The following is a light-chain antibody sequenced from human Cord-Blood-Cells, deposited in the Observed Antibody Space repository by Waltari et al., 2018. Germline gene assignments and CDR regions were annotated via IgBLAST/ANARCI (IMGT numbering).Light chain of an antibody. CDR2: EGS. Sequence: QSSLTQPASASGSPGLSIAISCPGTSSDVGSYNLIAWYQQHPGKATKLMIYEGSKRPSGVSNRFSGTKSGNTASLTISGLQAEDEADYYCCSYAGSSTSVFGGGTKLTVL. V-gene: IGLV2-23*01. CDR1: SSDVGSYNL. J-gene: IGLJ2*01. CDR3: CSYAGSSTSV.